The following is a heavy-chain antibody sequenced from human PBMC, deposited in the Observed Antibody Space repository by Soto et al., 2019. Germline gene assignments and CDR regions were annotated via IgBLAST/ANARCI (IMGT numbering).Heavy chain of an antibody. CDR3: AKRMGAYGGFDY. V-gene: IGHV3-23*01. D-gene: IGHD1-26*01. J-gene: IGHJ4*02. CDR1: GFTFSSYA. Sequence: DVQLLESGGGLVQPGGSLRLSCAASGFTFSSYAMSWVRQAPGKGLEWVSVITGGGGNTYYADSVKGRFTISRDNSKNALYLQMNSLRADDTAVYYCAKRMGAYGGFDYWGQGTLVTVSS. CDR2: ITGGGGNT.